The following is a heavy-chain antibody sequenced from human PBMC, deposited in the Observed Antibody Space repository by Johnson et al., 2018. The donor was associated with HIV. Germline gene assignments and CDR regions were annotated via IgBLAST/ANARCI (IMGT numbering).Heavy chain of an antibody. J-gene: IGHJ3*02. Sequence: VQLVESGGGLVQPGGSLRLSCAASGLTLSSNDMNWVRQVTGKGLEWVSAIGRAGANKDYADTVKGRFTISRDYVKNTLYLQMNSLTTEDTAIYFCASQFAGNNWAPVAFDIWGQGTMVTVSS. CDR3: ASQFAGNNWAPVAFDI. D-gene: IGHD1-1*01. CDR1: GLTLSSND. CDR2: IGRAGANK. V-gene: IGHV3-13*01.